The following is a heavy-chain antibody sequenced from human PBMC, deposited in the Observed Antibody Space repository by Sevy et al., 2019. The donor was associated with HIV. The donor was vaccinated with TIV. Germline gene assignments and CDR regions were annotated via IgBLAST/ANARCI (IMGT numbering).Heavy chain of an antibody. V-gene: IGHV4-34*01. CDR3: ARCLRITIFGVVIMGWFDP. CDR2: INHSGST. CDR1: GGSFSGYY. Sequence: SETLSLTCAVYGGSFSGYYWSWIRQPPGKGLEWIGEINHSGSTNYNPSLKSRVTISVGTSKNQFSLKLSSVTAADTAVYYCARCLRITIFGVVIMGWFDPWGQGTLVTVSS. J-gene: IGHJ5*02. D-gene: IGHD3-3*01.